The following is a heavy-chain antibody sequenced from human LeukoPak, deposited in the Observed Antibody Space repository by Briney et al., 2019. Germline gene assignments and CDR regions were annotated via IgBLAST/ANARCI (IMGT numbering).Heavy chain of an antibody. CDR2: IYSGGST. V-gene: IGHV3-66*01. CDR1: GFSFSSFS. J-gene: IGHJ6*03. D-gene: IGHD2-15*01. Sequence: GGSLRLSCAASGFSFSSFSMSWVRQAPGKGLEWVSVIYSGGSTYYADSVKGRFTISRDNSKNTLYLQMNSLRAEDTAVYYCARERTYCSGGSCYRNYYYYYMDVWGKGTTVTISS. CDR3: ARERTYCSGGSCYRNYYYYYMDV.